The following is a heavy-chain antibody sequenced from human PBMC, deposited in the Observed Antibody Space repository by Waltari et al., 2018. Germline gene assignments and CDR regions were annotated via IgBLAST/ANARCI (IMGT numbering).Heavy chain of an antibody. CDR2: INHSGSP. CDR1: GGSFSGYY. CDR3: ARVSLDYYDSSGYYYYYYGMDV. Sequence: QVQLQQWGAGLLKPSETLSLTCAVYGGSFSGYYWSWIRQPPGKGLEWIGEINHSGSPNYNTSLKSRVTIAVDTSKNQFSLKLSSVTAADTAVYYCARVSLDYYDSSGYYYYYYGMDVWGQGTTVTVSS. V-gene: IGHV4-34*01. D-gene: IGHD3-22*01. J-gene: IGHJ6*02.